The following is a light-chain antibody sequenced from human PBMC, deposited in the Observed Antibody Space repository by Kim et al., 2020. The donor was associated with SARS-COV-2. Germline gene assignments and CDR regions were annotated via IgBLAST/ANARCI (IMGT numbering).Light chain of an antibody. CDR3: SSYTTGTTLV. Sequence: GQSITIACTGTSSDVGGYNYVSWYQQQPGKAPKLMIFEVSNRPSGVSDRFSGSKSGNTASLTISGLQAEDEADYHCSSYTTGTTLVFGTGTKVTVL. CDR2: EVS. V-gene: IGLV2-14*03. CDR1: SSDVGGYNY. J-gene: IGLJ1*01.